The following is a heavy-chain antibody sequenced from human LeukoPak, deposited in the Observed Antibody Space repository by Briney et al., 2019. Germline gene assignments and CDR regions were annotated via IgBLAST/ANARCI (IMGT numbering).Heavy chain of an antibody. CDR2: IYTSGST. J-gene: IGHJ4*02. V-gene: IGHV4-4*07. D-gene: IGHD6-6*01. CDR1: GGSISSYY. Sequence: SETLSLTCTVSGGSISSYYWSWIRQPAGKGLEWIGRIYTSGSTNYNPSLKSRVTMSVDTSKNQFSLKLSSVTAADTAVYYCARGLWQLAMGYFDYWGQGTLVPVSS. CDR3: ARGLWQLAMGYFDY.